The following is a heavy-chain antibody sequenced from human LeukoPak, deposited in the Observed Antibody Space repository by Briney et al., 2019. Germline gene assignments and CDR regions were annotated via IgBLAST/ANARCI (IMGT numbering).Heavy chain of an antibody. J-gene: IGHJ6*02. CDR1: GFTFSSYA. CDR2: ISSNGGST. Sequence: PGGSLRLSCSASGFTFSSYAMHWVRQAPGKGLEYVSAISSNGGSTYYADSVKGRFTISRDNSKNTLYLQMSSLRAEDTAVYYCARDNYYDSSGYYYGIYYYGMDVWGQGTTVTVSS. D-gene: IGHD3-22*01. V-gene: IGHV3-64D*06. CDR3: ARDNYYDSSGYYYGIYYYGMDV.